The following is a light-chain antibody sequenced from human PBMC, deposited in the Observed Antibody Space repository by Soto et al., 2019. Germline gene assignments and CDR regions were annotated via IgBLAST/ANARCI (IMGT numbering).Light chain of an antibody. CDR2: GAS. CDR3: QQCGTSPLT. CDR1: QSVSSNN. V-gene: IGKV3-20*01. Sequence: ETVLTQSPGTLSLSPGERATLSCRASQSVSSNNLAWYQHKPGQAPRFLIYGASNRATGIPDRFSASGSGTDFTLTISRLEPADFAVYYCQQCGTSPLTFGGGTKVEIK. J-gene: IGKJ4*01.